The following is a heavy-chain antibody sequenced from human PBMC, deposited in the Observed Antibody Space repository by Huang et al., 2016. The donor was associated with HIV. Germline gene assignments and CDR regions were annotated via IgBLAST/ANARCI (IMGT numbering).Heavy chain of an antibody. CDR3: ARGMGASWFAY. CDR1: GFTFSSEN. Sequence: EVQLVESGGGLVQPGGSLRLSCAASGFTFSSENMNWVRQAPGKGLEWLSYISKSRSPIYYADSVKGRFTISRDNAKNALYLKMNSLRDEDTAVYYCARGMGASWFAYWGQGALVTVSS. D-gene: IGHD1-26*01. J-gene: IGHJ4*02. CDR2: ISKSRSPI. V-gene: IGHV3-48*02.